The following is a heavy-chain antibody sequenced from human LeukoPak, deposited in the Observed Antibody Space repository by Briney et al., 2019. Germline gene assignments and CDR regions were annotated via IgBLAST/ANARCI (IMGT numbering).Heavy chain of an antibody. CDR2: ISSSSSTI. V-gene: IGHV3-48*04. Sequence: GGSLRLSCAASGFTFSSYSMNWVRQAPGKGLEWVSYISSSSSTIYYADSVKGRFTITRDNDKNSLYLQMNSLRAEDTAVYYCAREDIVVVVAANPYYYYYMDVWGKGTPVTVSS. CDR1: GFTFSSYS. CDR3: AREDIVVVVAANPYYYYYMDV. D-gene: IGHD2-15*01. J-gene: IGHJ6*03.